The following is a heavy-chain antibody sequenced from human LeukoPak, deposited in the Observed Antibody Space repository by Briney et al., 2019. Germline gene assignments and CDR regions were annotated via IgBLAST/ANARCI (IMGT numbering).Heavy chain of an antibody. J-gene: IGHJ5*02. CDR3: ARVTGNCSSTSCWGAWFDP. V-gene: IGHV4-34*12. CDR2: IIHSGST. CDR1: GGSFSDYY. Sequence: SETLSLTCAVYGGSFSDYYWSWIRQPPGKGLEWIGEIIHSGSTNYNPSLKSRVTISVDTSKNQFSLKLSSVTAADTAVYYCARVTGNCSSTSCWGAWFDPWGQGTLVTVSS. D-gene: IGHD2-2*01.